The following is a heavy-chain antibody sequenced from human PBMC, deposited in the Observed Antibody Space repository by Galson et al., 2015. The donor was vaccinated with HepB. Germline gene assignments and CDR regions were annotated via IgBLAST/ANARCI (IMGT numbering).Heavy chain of an antibody. CDR1: GQTLSELS. D-gene: IGHD3-16*02. J-gene: IGHJ3*02. V-gene: IGHV1-24*01. CDR3: ATDGGNYDYIWGSYRTLGGTFDI. CDR2: FDPEDGET. Sequence: SVKVSCKVSGQTLSELSMHWVRQAPGEGLEWMGGFDPEDGETIYAQKFQGRFAMTEDTSTDTAYMELSSLRSEDTAVYYCATDGGNYDYIWGSYRTLGGTFDIWGQGTVVTVSS.